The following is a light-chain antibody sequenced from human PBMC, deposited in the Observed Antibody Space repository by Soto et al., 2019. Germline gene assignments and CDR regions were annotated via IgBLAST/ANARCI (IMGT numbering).Light chain of an antibody. CDR2: GNS. CDR1: SSNIGAGYD. Sequence: QAVVTQPPSVSGAPGQRVTISCTGSSSNIGAGYDVHWYQQLPGTAPKLLIYGNSNRSSGVPDRFSGSKSGTSASLAITGLQAEDEADYYCQSYDSSLSGVVFGGGTKLTDL. CDR3: QSYDSSLSGVV. J-gene: IGLJ2*01. V-gene: IGLV1-40*01.